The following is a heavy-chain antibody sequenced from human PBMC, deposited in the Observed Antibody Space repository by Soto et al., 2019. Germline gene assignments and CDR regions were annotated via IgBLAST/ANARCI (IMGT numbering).Heavy chain of an antibody. V-gene: IGHV3-30-3*01. CDR1: GFTFSSYA. Sequence: PGGSLRLSCAASGFTFSSYAMHWVRHAPGKGLEWVAVISYDGSNKYYADSVKGRFTISRDNSKNTLYLQMNSPRAEDTAVYYCARGMPPYYYYGMDVWGQGTTVTVSS. CDR2: ISYDGSNK. J-gene: IGHJ6*02. CDR3: ARGMPPYYYYGMDV. D-gene: IGHD2-2*01.